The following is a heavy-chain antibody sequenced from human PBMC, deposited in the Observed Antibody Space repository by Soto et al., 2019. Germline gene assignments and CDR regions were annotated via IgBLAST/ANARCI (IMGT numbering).Heavy chain of an antibody. J-gene: IGHJ4*02. D-gene: IGHD3-22*01. Sequence: LRLSCAASGFTFSSYGMHWVRQAPGKGLEWVAVIWYDGSNKYYADSVKGRFTISRDNSKNTLYLQMNSLRAEDTAVYYCARDSPAHYYDSSGYYYGLFDYWGQGTLVNVSS. CDR3: ARDSPAHYYDSSGYYYGLFDY. CDR1: GFTFSSYG. V-gene: IGHV3-33*01. CDR2: IWYDGSNK.